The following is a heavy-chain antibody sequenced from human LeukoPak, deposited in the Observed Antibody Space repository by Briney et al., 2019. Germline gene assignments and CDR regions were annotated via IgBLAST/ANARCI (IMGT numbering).Heavy chain of an antibody. CDR2: INHSGST. J-gene: IGHJ6*02. CDR1: GGSFSGYY. V-gene: IGHV4-34*01. CDR3: ARVKALRGVVHRLYYYGMDV. D-gene: IGHD2-15*01. Sequence: SETLSLTCAVYGGSFSGYYWSWIRQPPGKGLEWIGEINHSGSTNYNPSLKSRVTISVDTSKNRFSLKLSSVTAADTAVYYCARVKALRGVVHRLYYYGMDVWGQGTTVTVSS.